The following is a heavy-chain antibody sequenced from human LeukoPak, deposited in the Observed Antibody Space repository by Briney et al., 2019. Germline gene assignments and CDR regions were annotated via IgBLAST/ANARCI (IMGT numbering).Heavy chain of an antibody. D-gene: IGHD3-16*02. J-gene: IGHJ4*02. CDR3: ARDMITFGGFIVARFY. Sequence: ASVKVSCKASGYTFTDYCIHWVRQAPGQGREWMGWINPHSGDTNYAQKFRGRVTMTRDTSISTAYMELSRLRSDDTAVYYCARDMITFGGFIVARFYWGQGTLVTVSS. V-gene: IGHV1-2*02. CDR2: INPHSGDT. CDR1: GYTFTDYC.